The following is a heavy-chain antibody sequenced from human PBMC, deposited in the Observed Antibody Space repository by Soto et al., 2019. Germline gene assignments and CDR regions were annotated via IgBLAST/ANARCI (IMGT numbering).Heavy chain of an antibody. CDR2: ISSSSSYI. CDR1: GFTFSSYS. CDR3: ARDLATYYDILTGHTGAFDI. Sequence: GGSLRLSCAASGFTFSSYSMNWVRQAPGKGLEWVSSISSSSSYIYYADSVKGRFTISRDNAKNSLYLQMNSLRAEDTAVYYCARDLATYYDILTGHTGAFDIWGQGTRVTVSS. J-gene: IGHJ3*02. V-gene: IGHV3-21*01. D-gene: IGHD3-9*01.